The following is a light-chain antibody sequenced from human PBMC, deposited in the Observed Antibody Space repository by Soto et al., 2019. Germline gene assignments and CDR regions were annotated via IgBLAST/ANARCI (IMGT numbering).Light chain of an antibody. Sequence: QPVLTQSPSASASLGAWVNLTCTLSSRHSSYAIAWHQQQPEKGPRYLMKLNSDGSHSKGDGIPDRFSGSSSGAERYLTISSLQSEDEADYYCQTWGTGIVVFGGGTKLTVL. CDR2: LNSDGSH. CDR3: QTWGTGIVV. J-gene: IGLJ2*01. CDR1: SRHSSYA. V-gene: IGLV4-69*01.